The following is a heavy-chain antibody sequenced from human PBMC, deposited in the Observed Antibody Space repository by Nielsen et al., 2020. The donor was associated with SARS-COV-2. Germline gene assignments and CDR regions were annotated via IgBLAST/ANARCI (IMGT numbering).Heavy chain of an antibody. CDR1: GFTFDDYA. V-gene: IGHV3-9*01. D-gene: IGHD3-22*01. CDR3: ARWGPSTYYYDSSGYHR. Sequence: GGSLRLSCAASGFTFDDYAMHWVRQAPGKGLEWVSGISWNSGSIGYADSVKGRFTISRDNAKNSLYLQMNSLRSDDTAVYYCARWGPSTYYYDSSGYHRWGQGTLVTVSS. J-gene: IGHJ4*02. CDR2: ISWNSGSI.